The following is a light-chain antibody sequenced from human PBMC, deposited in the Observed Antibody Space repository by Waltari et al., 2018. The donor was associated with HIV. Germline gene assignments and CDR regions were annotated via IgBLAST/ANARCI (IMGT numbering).Light chain of an antibody. V-gene: IGLV2-14*01. CDR3: SSDTSSSTDVV. CDR2: EVS. J-gene: IGLJ2*01. CDR1: SSDVGGYNY. Sequence: QSALTKPASVSGSPGQSITISCTGTSSDVGGYNYVSCYQPHPVKATKLMIYEVSNRPAGVSSRFAGSTSGNTDSLAICGLQAEDEAAYSCSSDTSSSTDVVFGGGTKLTVL.